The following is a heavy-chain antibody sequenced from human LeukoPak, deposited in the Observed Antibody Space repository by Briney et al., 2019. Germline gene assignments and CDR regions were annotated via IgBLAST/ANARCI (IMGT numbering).Heavy chain of an antibody. CDR2: IHQDGSEQ. Sequence: PGQSLRLSCAPPGFTFPSHWMRWVRQAPGKGLVWVANIHQDGSEQHYVASVKGRLTISRENAKKSLSLQMSSVRAGDSPIYYCAKVDSYNCGWFDYWGQGTLVTVAS. J-gene: IGHJ4*02. CDR1: GFTFPSHW. V-gene: IGHV3-7*04. CDR3: AKVDSYNCGWFDY. D-gene: IGHD6-19*01.